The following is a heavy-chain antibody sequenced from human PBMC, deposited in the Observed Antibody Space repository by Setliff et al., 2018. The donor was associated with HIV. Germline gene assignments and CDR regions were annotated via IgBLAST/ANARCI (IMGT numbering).Heavy chain of an antibody. Sequence: ASVKVSCKASGYTFTSYAMHWVRQAPGQRLEWMGWINAGNGNTKCSQKFQGRVTITRDTSASTAYMELSSLRPEDTAVYYCASPTAIPHWGQGTLVTVS. CDR2: INAGNGNT. CDR3: ASPTAIPH. J-gene: IGHJ4*02. CDR1: GYTFTSYA. V-gene: IGHV1-3*01. D-gene: IGHD2-21*02.